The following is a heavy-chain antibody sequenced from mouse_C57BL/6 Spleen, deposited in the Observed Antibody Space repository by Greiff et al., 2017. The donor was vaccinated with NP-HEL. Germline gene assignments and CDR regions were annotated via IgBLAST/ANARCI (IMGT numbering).Heavy chain of an antibody. D-gene: IGHD4-1*01. J-gene: IGHJ2*01. CDR2: ISYDGSN. V-gene: IGHV3-6*01. CDR1: GYSITSGYY. Sequence: EVKLKESGPGLVKPSQSLSLTCSVTGYSITSGYYWNWIRQFPGNKLEWMGYISYDGSNNYNPSLKNRISITRDTSKNQFFLKLNSVTTEVTATYYCARDLTGDFDYWGQGTTLTVSS. CDR3: ARDLTGDFDY.